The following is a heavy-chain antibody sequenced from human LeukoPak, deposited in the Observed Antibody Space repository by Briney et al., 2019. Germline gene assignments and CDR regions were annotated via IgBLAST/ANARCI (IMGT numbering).Heavy chain of an antibody. CDR1: GFTFSNYW. J-gene: IGHJ3*01. CDR2: IDEDGSET. V-gene: IGHV3-7*01. Sequence: PGGSLRLSCEVSGFTFSNYWMMWVRQAPGKGLEWVASIDEDGSETNYVDSATGRFTVSRDHAKNSLFLQMNSLRAEDTAVYYCVRYGRRANDQPFDVWGQGTMVTVSS. CDR3: VRYGRRANDQPFDV. D-gene: IGHD1-1*01.